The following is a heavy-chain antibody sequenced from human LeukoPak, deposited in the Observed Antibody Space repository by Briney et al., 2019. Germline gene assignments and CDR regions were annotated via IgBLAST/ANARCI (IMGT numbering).Heavy chain of an antibody. J-gene: IGHJ4*02. CDR2: IIPIFGTA. Sequence: SVKVSCKASAGTFSSYAISWVRQAPGQGLGWMGGIIPIFGTANYAQKFQGRVTITADESTSTAYMELSSLRSEDTAVYYCARGSLVRGVITLLFDYWGQGTLVTVSS. CDR3: ARGSLVRGVITLLFDY. D-gene: IGHD3-10*01. CDR1: AGTFSSYA. V-gene: IGHV1-69*13.